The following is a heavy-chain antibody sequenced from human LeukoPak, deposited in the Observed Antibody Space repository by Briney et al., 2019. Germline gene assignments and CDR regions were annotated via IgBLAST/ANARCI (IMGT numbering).Heavy chain of an antibody. CDR3: ARSYSYGDYVRSEAFDY. J-gene: IGHJ4*02. CDR2: INPSGGFS. V-gene: IGHV1-46*01. Sequence: ASVKVSCKASGYTFTSYYVHWVRQAPGQGLEWMGIINPSGGFSSYAQKFQGRVTMTRDTSTSTVYMELSSLRSEDTAVYYCARSYSYGDYVRSEAFDYWGQGTLVTVSS. CDR1: GYTFTSYY. D-gene: IGHD4-17*01.